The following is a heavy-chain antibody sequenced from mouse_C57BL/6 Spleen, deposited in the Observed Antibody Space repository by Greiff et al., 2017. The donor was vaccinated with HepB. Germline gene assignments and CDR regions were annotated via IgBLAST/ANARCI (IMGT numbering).Heavy chain of an antibody. Sequence: LVESGPELVKPGASVKISCKASGYSFTDYNMNWVKQSNGKSLEWIGVINPNYGTTSYNQKFKGKATLTVDQSSSTAYMQLNSLTSEDSAVYYCARCPIYDGYHTFAYWGQGTLVTVSA. D-gene: IGHD2-3*01. V-gene: IGHV1-39*01. CDR1: GYSFTDYN. J-gene: IGHJ3*01. CDR3: ARCPIYDGYHTFAY. CDR2: INPNYGTT.